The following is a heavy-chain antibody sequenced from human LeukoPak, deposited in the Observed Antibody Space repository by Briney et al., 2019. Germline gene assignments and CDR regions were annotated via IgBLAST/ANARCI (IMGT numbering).Heavy chain of an antibody. CDR2: INPNSGGT. D-gene: IGHD3-10*01. CDR1: GYTFTGYY. J-gene: IGHJ5*02. CDR3: ARDRITMVRGGGNWFDP. V-gene: IGHV1-2*02. Sequence: GASVKVSCQASGYTFTGYYMHWVRQAPGQGLEWMGWINPNSGGTNYAQKFQGRVTMTRDTSISTAYMELSRLRSDDTAVYYCARDRITMVRGGGNWFDPWGQGTLVTVSS.